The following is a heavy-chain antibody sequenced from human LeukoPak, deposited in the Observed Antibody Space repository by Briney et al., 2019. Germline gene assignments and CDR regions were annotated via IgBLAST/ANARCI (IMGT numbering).Heavy chain of an antibody. D-gene: IGHD7-27*01. CDR1: GFTFSSYS. V-gene: IGHV3-21*01. CDR3: ARDWAGYGMDV. J-gene: IGHJ6*02. CDR2: ISSSSSYI. Sequence: GGSLRLSCAASGFTFSSYSMNWVRQAPGKGLEWVSSISSSSSYIYYADSVKGRFTISRDNAKNSLYLQMNSLRAEDTAVYYCARDWAGYGMDVWGQGTTVTVSS.